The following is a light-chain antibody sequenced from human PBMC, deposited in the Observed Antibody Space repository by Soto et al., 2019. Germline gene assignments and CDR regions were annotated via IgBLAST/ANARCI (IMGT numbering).Light chain of an antibody. V-gene: IGKV3-11*01. CDR3: QQGNNWPLT. Sequence: IVLTQSPATLSLSPGERATLSCRASQSVSTYLAWYQKKPGQPPRLLIYDASNRATDVPARFSGSGSGTDFTLTISSLAPEDFAIYYCQQGNNWPLTFGGGTRWISN. CDR2: DAS. CDR1: QSVSTY. J-gene: IGKJ4*01.